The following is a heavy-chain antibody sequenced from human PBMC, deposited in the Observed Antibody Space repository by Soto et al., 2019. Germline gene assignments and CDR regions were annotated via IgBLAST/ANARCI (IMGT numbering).Heavy chain of an antibody. CDR2: ISSNGVGT. Sequence: EGQLAEPGGGLAQPGGSLRLSCAASGFTLSGYAMDWVRQAPGKGLEYVSGISSNGVGTYYANSVQGRFTISRDNSKNTVYLQMGSLRPEDMAVYYCARRARPDFYYMDVWGKGTTVTVSS. CDR3: ARRARPDFYYMDV. V-gene: IGHV3-64*01. J-gene: IGHJ6*03. D-gene: IGHD6-6*01. CDR1: GFTLSGYA.